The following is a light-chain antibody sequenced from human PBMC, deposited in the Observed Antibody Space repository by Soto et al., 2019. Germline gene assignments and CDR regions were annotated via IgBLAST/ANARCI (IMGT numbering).Light chain of an antibody. CDR3: QQSYSAPLT. CDR2: AAF. Sequence: DIQMTQSPSSLSASVGDRVTITCRASQTINTYLNWYQQKLGKAPKLLIYAAFTLQSGVPSRFSGSGSGTDFTLTISSLQPEDFATYYCQQSYSAPLTFGGGTQV. V-gene: IGKV1-39*01. J-gene: IGKJ4*01. CDR1: QTINTY.